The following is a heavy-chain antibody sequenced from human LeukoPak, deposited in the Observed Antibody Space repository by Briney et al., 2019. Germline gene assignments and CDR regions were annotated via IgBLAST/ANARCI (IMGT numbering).Heavy chain of an antibody. D-gene: IGHD1-26*01. CDR3: ARVGAWELQRVFEN. CDR1: GFTFSNYW. Sequence: GGSLRLSCAASGFTFSNYWMTWARQVPGKGLEWVANIKRDGSEKHYVESVRGRFTISRDNAGNSLYLQMDSLRVDDTAVYYCARVGAWELQRVFENWGQGTLVTVSS. V-gene: IGHV3-7*01. CDR2: IKRDGSEK. J-gene: IGHJ4*02.